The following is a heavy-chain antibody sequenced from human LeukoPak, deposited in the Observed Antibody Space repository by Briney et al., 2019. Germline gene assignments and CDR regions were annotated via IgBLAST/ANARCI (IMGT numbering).Heavy chain of an antibody. V-gene: IGHV4-59*08. J-gene: IGHJ4*02. CDR2: IYHSGST. CDR3: ARQTPVSSSIRFDY. CDR1: GGSISSYY. Sequence: SSETLSLTCTVSGGSISSYYWSWIRQPAGKGLEWIASIYHSGSTYYNPSLKRRVSISLDTSNNQFSLKLTSVTAADTAVYYCARQTPVSSSIRFDYWGQGTLVGVSS. D-gene: IGHD2-2*01.